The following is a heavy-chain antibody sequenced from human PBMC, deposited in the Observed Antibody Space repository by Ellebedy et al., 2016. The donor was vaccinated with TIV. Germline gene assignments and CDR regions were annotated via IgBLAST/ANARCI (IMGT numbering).Heavy chain of an antibody. CDR3: ARDRGANPKQQLPMGLRYYGMDV. V-gene: IGHV1-18*01. CDR1: GYTFTSYG. Sequence: AASVKVSCKASGYTFTSYGISWVRQAPGQGLEWMGWISAYNGNTNYAQKLQGRVTMTTDTSTSTAYMELRSLRSDDTAVYYCARDRGANPKQQLPMGLRYYGMDVWGQGTTVTVSS. CDR2: ISAYNGNT. J-gene: IGHJ6*02. D-gene: IGHD6-13*01.